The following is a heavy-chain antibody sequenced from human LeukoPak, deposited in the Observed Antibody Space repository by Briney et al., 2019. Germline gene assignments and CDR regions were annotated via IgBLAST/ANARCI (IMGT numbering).Heavy chain of an antibody. J-gene: IGHJ5*02. CDR3: ARRFHGSGSYRFDP. V-gene: IGHV4-59*08. CDR2: IYYSGST. D-gene: IGHD3-10*01. Sequence: SETLSLTCTVSGASISSYYWSWIRQPPGKGLEWIGYIYYSGSTNYSPSLKRRVTILVDTSKNQFSLKLSSVPAADTAVYYCARRFHGSGSYRFDPWGQGTLVTVSS. CDR1: GASISSYY.